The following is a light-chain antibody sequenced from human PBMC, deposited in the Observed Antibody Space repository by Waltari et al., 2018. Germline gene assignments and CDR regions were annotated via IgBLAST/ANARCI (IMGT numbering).Light chain of an antibody. CDR2: EVT. Sequence: SALPQPPSLPGSLGRSIPIPSPGAGAYFNLNNYVSWYQHQPGKAPRLIIYEVTKRPSGISYRFSGSKSDNTASLTISGLQAEDEADYYCSSYTTALTWVFGGGTKLTVL. V-gene: IGLV2-14*01. CDR1: GAYFNLNNY. J-gene: IGLJ3*02. CDR3: SSYTTALTWV.